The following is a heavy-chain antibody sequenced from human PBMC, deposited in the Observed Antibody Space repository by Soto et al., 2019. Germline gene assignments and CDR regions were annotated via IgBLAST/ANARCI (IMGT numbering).Heavy chain of an antibody. J-gene: IGHJ6*02. D-gene: IGHD3-16*02. Sequence: EVQVLESGGGLVQPGGSLRLSCAASGFTFSSYAMSWVRQAPGKGLEWVSSISGTGSTTYYADSVKGRFTISRDNSKNTLYLQMNTLRAEDTAVYYCARGGYDYVWGSYRYYGMDVWGQGTTVTVSS. V-gene: IGHV3-23*01. CDR3: ARGGYDYVWGSYRYYGMDV. CDR1: GFTFSSYA. CDR2: ISGTGSTT.